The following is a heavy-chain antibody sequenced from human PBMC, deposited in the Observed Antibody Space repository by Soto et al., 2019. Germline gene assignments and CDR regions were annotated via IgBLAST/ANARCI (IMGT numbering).Heavy chain of an antibody. Sequence: LGICCAACRFRVRDHDVHGERKAPSKGLEWVAVISYDGSNKYYADSVKGRFTISRDNSKNTLYLQMNSLRAEDTAVYYCARDRLGCTNGVCYSLLALDYWGQGTLVTVSS. CDR2: ISYDGSNK. V-gene: IGHV3-30*19. CDR3: ARDRLGCTNGVCYSLLALDY. J-gene: IGHJ4*02. CDR1: RFRVRDHD. D-gene: IGHD2-8*01.